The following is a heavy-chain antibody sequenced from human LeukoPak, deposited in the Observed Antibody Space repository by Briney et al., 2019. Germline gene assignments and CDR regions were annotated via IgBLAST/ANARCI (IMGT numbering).Heavy chain of an antibody. D-gene: IGHD3-22*01. CDR1: GFTFSSYG. V-gene: IGHV3-33*01. Sequence: GRSLRLSCAASGFTFSSYGMHWVRQAPGKGLEWVALIWYDGSNKYYADSVKGRFTISRDNPNNTLYLQMNSLRAEDTAVYYCARSGRGYYDSLDHWGQGDLVTVSS. J-gene: IGHJ4*02. CDR2: IWYDGSNK. CDR3: ARSGRGYYDSLDH.